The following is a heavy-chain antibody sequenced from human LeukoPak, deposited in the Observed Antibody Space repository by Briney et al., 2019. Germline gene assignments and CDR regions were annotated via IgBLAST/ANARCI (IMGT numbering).Heavy chain of an antibody. CDR3: ARQDGRVVPAAMRKYYYYYYGMDV. CDR1: GYSFTSYW. V-gene: IGHV5-51*01. CDR2: IYPGDSDT. Sequence: AGESLKISCKGSGYSFTSYWIGWVRQMPGKGLEWMGIIYPGDSDTRYSPSFQGQVTISADKSISTAYLQWSSLKASDTAMYYCARQDGRVVPAAMRKYYYYYYGMDVRGQGTTVTVSS. J-gene: IGHJ6*02. D-gene: IGHD2-2*01.